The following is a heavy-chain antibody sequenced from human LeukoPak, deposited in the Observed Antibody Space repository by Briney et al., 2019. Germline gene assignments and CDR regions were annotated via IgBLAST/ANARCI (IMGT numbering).Heavy chain of an antibody. D-gene: IGHD1-26*01. V-gene: IGHV4-59*12. J-gene: IGHJ4*02. CDR3: ARAEGELDYFDY. CDR1: GGSISSYY. Sequence: SETLSLTCTVSGGSISSYYWSWIRQPPGKGLEWIGYIYYSGSTNYNPSLKSRVTMSVDTSKNQFSLKLSSVTAADTAVYYCARAEGELDYFDYWGQGTLVTVSS. CDR2: IYYSGST.